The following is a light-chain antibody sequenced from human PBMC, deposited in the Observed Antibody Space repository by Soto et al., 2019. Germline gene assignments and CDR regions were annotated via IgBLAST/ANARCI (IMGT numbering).Light chain of an antibody. CDR3: SSYAASDSFVV. V-gene: IGLV2-8*01. J-gene: IGLJ2*01. Sequence: QSALTQPPSASGSPGQSVTISCTGTSSDVGGYNYVSWYQHHPDKAPKLIIYEVYKRPSGVPDRFSGSKSGNTASLTFSGLQAEDEAEYYCSSYAASDSFVVFGGGTKLTVL. CDR1: SSDVGGYNY. CDR2: EVY.